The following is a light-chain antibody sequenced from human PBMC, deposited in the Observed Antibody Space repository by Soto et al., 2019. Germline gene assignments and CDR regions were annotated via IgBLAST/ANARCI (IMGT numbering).Light chain of an antibody. Sequence: QSALTQPPSASGSPGQSVTISCTGTSNDVGGNKYVSWYQQHPGTAPKLMIYEVTKRPSGVPDRFSGFKSGNTASLTVSGLQAEDEADYYCTSYACSSNLVFCGVTKLTVL. CDR3: TSYACSSNLV. CDR2: EVT. V-gene: IGLV2-8*01. CDR1: SNDVGGNKY. J-gene: IGLJ2*01.